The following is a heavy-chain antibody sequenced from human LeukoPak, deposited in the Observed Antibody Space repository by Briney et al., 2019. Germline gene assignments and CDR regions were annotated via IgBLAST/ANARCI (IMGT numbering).Heavy chain of an antibody. CDR3: ARAERWLQLELDY. CDR1: GFTFSRYA. D-gene: IGHD5-24*01. CDR2: ISYDGSNK. J-gene: IGHJ4*02. V-gene: IGHV3-30-3*01. Sequence: PGRSLRLSCAASGFTFSRYAMNWVRQAPGKGLEWVALISYDGSNKYYADSVKGRFTISRDNSKNTLYLQMNSLRTEDTAVYYCARAERWLQLELDYWGQGTLVTVSS.